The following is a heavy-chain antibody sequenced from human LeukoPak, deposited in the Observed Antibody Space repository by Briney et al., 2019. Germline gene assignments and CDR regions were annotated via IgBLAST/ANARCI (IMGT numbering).Heavy chain of an antibody. J-gene: IGHJ4*02. CDR2: ISYDGSNK. V-gene: IGHV3-30*03. CDR3: ARAPSRWELPYYFDY. CDR1: GFTFSSYG. Sequence: PGRSLRLSCAASGFTFSSYGMHWVRQAPGKGLEWVAVISYDGSNKYYADSVKGRFTISRDNSKNTLYLQMNSLRAEDTAVYYCARAPSRWELPYYFDYWGQGTLVTVSS. D-gene: IGHD1-26*01.